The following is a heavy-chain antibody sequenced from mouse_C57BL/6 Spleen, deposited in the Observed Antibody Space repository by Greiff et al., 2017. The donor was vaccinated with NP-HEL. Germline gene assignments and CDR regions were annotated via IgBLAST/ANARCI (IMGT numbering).Heavy chain of an antibody. CDR2: ISSGGSYT. D-gene: IGHD1-1*01. CDR1: GFTFSSYG. CDR3: ARHAGSPNFDY. Sequence: EVQRVESGGDLVKPGGSLKLSCAASGFTFSSYGMSWVRQTPDKRLEWVATISSGGSYTYYPDSVKGRFTISRDNAKNTLYLQMSSLKSEDTAMYYCARHAGSPNFDYWGQGTTLTVSS. V-gene: IGHV5-6*01. J-gene: IGHJ2*01.